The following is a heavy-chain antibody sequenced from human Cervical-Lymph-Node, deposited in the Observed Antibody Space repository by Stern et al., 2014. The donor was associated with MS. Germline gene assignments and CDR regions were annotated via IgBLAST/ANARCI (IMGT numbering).Heavy chain of an antibody. D-gene: IGHD2-2*01. V-gene: IGHV4-34*01. J-gene: IGHJ5*02. CDR3: ARGQDIVVVPAATWFDP. Sequence: QGQLQQWGAGLLKPSETLSLTCAVYGGSFSGYYWSWIRQPPGKGLEWIGEINHSGSTNYNPSLKSQVPITVGPSKTQFPRKLGSVPAADTAVYYCARGQDIVVVPAATWFDPWGQGTLVTVSS. CDR1: GGSFSGYY. CDR2: INHSGST.